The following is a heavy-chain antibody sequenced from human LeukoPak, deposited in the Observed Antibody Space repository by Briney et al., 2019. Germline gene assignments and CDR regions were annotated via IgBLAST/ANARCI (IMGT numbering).Heavy chain of an antibody. CDR1: GFTLSDFS. CDR3: ARGERILDY. CDR2: ISSTNTYT. Sequence: PGGSLRLSCAASGFTLSDFSMSWIRQAPGKGLEWISYISSTNTYTNYADSVKGRFTISRDNAKSSLYLQMNSLRAEDTAVYYCARGERILDYWGQGTLVTVSS. J-gene: IGHJ4*02. V-gene: IGHV3-11*05. D-gene: IGHD1-1*01.